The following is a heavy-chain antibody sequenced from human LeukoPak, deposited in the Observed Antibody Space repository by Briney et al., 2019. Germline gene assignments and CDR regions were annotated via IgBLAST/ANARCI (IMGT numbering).Heavy chain of an antibody. V-gene: IGHV3-23*01. CDR1: GFTFSSYA. D-gene: IGHD1-1*01. Sequence: GGSLRLSCTASGFTFSSYAMSWVRQAPGKGLEWVSAISGSGYDTYYPDSVRGRFTISRDNSRNTVYLQMNSLRAEDTAVYFCAKEITTTGLITLDYWGQGTPVTASS. CDR3: AKEITTTGLITLDY. J-gene: IGHJ4*02. CDR2: ISGSGYDT.